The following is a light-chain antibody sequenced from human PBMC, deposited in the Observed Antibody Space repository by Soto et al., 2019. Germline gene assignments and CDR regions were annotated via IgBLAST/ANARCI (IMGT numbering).Light chain of an antibody. CDR2: EVS. J-gene: IGLJ1*01. CDR3: SSYTSSRAYV. V-gene: IGLV2-14*01. Sequence: QSVLTQPASVSGSPGQSITISCTGTSSDVGGYNYVSWYQQQSGXXXXXXXXEVSNRPSGVSNRFSGSKSGNTASLTISGLQAEDEADYYCSSYTSSRAYVFGIGTKVTVL. CDR1: SSDVGGYNY.